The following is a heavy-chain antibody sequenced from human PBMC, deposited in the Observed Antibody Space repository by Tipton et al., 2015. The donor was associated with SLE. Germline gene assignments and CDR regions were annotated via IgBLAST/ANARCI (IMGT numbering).Heavy chain of an antibody. D-gene: IGHD2-21*02. J-gene: IGHJ4*02. CDR3: VRGGSVTVATVGF. CDR2: ITSDGSST. Sequence: SLRLSCAASAFTFCNYWMHWVRHAPGKGMVWVSRITSDGSSTMYADSVTGRFTISRDNAKNTRYWQMNSLRVEDTAVYYCVRGGSVTVATVGFRGQGTLVTVSS. CDR1: AFTFCNYW. V-gene: IGHV3-74*03.